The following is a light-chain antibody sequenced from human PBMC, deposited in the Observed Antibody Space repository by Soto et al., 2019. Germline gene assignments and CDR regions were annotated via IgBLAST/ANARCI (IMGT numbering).Light chain of an antibody. CDR1: SSDVGGYNY. V-gene: IGLV2-14*01. CDR3: SSYTSSSPYV. Sequence: PASVSWSPGQSITISCTGTSSDVGGYNYVSWYQQHPGKAPKLMIYEVSNRPSGVSNRFSGSKSGNTASLTISGLQAEDEADYYCSSYTSSSPYVFGTGTKVT. J-gene: IGLJ1*01. CDR2: EVS.